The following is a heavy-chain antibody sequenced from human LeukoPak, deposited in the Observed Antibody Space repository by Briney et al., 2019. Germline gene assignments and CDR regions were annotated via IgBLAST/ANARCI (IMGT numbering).Heavy chain of an antibody. D-gene: IGHD3-9*01. Sequence: GGSLRLSCSASGFTFSNFAMSWVRQAPGKGLEWVSGISGSGIRTFSADSVKGRFTISRNNSKNTLYLQIHSLRAEDTAVYYCAKSIDFTGYSSWDYWGRGTLVTVSS. CDR1: GFTFSNFA. J-gene: IGHJ4*02. CDR3: AKSIDFTGYSSWDY. CDR2: ISGSGIRT. V-gene: IGHV3-23*01.